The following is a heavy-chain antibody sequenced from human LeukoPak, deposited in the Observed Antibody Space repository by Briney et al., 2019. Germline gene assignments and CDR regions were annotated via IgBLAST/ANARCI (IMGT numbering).Heavy chain of an antibody. CDR3: AKDKYQLLREGGDAFDI. Sequence: GGSLRLSCAASGFTFSSDAMSWVRQAPGKGLEWGSAISGSGGSTYYADSVKGRFTISRDNSKNTLYLQMNSLRAEDTAVYYCAKDKYQLLREGGDAFDIWGQGTMVTVSS. CDR2: ISGSGGST. D-gene: IGHD2-2*01. J-gene: IGHJ3*02. CDR1: GFTFSSDA. V-gene: IGHV3-23*01.